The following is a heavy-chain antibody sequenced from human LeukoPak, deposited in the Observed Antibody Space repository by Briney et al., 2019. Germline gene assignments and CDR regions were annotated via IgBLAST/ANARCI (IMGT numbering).Heavy chain of an antibody. CDR2: IYHSGST. V-gene: IGHV4-38-2*01. CDR1: GYSISSGYY. D-gene: IGHD2-2*02. CDR3: ARLFVVVPAAIPDY. Sequence: SEALSLTCAVSGYSISSGYYWGWIRQPPGKGLEWIGSIYHSGSTYYNPSLKSRVTISVDTSKNQFSLKLSSVTAADTAVYYCARLFVVVPAAIPDYWGQGTLVTVSS. J-gene: IGHJ4*02.